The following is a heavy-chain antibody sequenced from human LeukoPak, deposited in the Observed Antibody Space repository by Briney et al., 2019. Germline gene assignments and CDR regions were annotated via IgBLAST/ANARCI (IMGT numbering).Heavy chain of an antibody. V-gene: IGHV3-53*01. CDR2: IYTAGST. Sequence: PGRSLRLSCAASGFTVSSNYMSWVRQAPGKGLEWVSVIYTAGSTKYADSVKGRFTISRDNSKNTLYLQMNSLRAEDTAVYYCARGPGDYFDFWGQGTLVTVSS. CDR1: GFTVSSNY. CDR3: ARGPGDYFDF. D-gene: IGHD1-14*01. J-gene: IGHJ4*02.